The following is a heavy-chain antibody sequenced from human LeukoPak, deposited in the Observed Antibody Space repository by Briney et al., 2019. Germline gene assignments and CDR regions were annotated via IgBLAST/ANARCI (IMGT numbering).Heavy chain of an antibody. Sequence: GGSLRLSCAASGFTFSSYAMSWVRQAPGKGLEWVSAISGSGGSTYYADSVKGRFTISRDNSKNMLYLQMNSLRAEDTAVYYCAKGLVVVPAAIVYDYWGQGTLVTVSS. J-gene: IGHJ4*02. CDR1: GFTFSSYA. CDR2: ISGSGGST. V-gene: IGHV3-23*01. D-gene: IGHD2-2*02. CDR3: AKGLVVVPAAIVYDY.